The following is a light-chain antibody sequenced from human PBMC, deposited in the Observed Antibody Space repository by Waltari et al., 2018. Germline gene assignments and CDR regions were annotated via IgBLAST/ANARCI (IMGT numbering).Light chain of an antibody. J-gene: IGLJ3*02. CDR2: EVN. Sequence: QSALTQPASVSGSPGQSITISCTGTSSDVGNYNLVSWYQQPPGRAPKLMIYEVNNRPAGVSNRFSGSKSGNTASLTISGLQAEDEADYYCCSYAGSSTWVFGGGTKLTVL. V-gene: IGLV2-23*02. CDR1: SSDVGNYNL. CDR3: CSYAGSSTWV.